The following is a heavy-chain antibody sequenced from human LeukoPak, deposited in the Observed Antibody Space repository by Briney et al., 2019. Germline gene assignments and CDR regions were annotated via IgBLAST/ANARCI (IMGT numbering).Heavy chain of an antibody. Sequence: ASVKVSCKASGYTFTSYGISWVRQAPGQGLEWMGWINTNTGNPTYAQGFTGRFVFSLDTSVSTAYLQISSLKAEDTAVYYCARHASGYSSSWYGASRYYYMDVWGKGTTVTVSS. D-gene: IGHD6-13*01. CDR2: INTNTGNP. CDR3: ARHASGYSSSWYGASRYYYMDV. CDR1: GYTFTSYG. V-gene: IGHV7-4-1*02. J-gene: IGHJ6*03.